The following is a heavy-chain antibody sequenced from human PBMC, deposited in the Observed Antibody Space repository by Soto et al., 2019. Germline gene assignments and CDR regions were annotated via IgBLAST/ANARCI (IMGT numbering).Heavy chain of an antibody. V-gene: IGHV1-18*04. Sequence: ASVKISCKASGYTFTSYGISWVRRAPGQGLEWMGWISAYNGNTNYAQKLQGRVTMTTDTSTSTAYMELRSLRSDDTAVYYCARDRMRPSYRITIFGVVPNCFDPWGQGTLVTVSS. J-gene: IGHJ5*02. CDR1: GYTFTSYG. CDR2: ISAYNGNT. D-gene: IGHD3-3*01. CDR3: ARDRMRPSYRITIFGVVPNCFDP.